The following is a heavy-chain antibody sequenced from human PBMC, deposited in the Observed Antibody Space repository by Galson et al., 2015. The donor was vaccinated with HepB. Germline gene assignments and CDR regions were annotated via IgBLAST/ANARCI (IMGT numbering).Heavy chain of an antibody. D-gene: IGHD3-16*02. CDR2: ISYDGSNK. CDR3: AKDGGDHYDYVWGSYRSTLVH. J-gene: IGHJ4*02. CDR1: GFTFSSYG. Sequence: SLRLSCAASGFTFSSYGMHWVRQAPGKGLEWVAVISYDGSNKYYADSVKGRFTISRDNSKNTLYLQMNSLRAEDTAVYYCAKDGGDHYDYVWGSYRSTLVHWGQGTLVTVSS. V-gene: IGHV3-30*18.